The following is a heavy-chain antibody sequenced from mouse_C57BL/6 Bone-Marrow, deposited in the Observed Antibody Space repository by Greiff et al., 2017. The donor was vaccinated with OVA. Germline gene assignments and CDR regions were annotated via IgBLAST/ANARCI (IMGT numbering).Heavy chain of an antibody. CDR2: IYPGDGDI. CDR3: ARGAY. V-gene: IGHV1-80*01. J-gene: IGHJ2*01. CDR1: GYAFGNYW. Sequence: QVQLKESGAERVKPGASGKISCKASGYAFGNYWMNWVKQRPGKGLEWIGQIYPGDGDINYNGKFKGKATLTADKSSSTAYMQFSSLTSEDSAVYFCARGAYWGQGTTLTVSS.